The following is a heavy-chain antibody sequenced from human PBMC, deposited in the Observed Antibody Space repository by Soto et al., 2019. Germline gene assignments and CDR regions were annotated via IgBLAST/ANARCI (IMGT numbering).Heavy chain of an antibody. CDR3: ARDSHYYGDYEAFTGIFDY. V-gene: IGHV3-7*05. J-gene: IGHJ4*02. CDR1: GFTFSSYW. Sequence: GGSLRLSCAASGFTFSSYWMSWVRQAPGKGLEWVANIKQDGSEKYYVDSVKGRFTISRDNAKNSLYLQMNSLRAEDTAVYYCARDSHYYGDYEAFTGIFDYWGQGTLVTVSS. CDR2: IKQDGSEK. D-gene: IGHD4-17*01.